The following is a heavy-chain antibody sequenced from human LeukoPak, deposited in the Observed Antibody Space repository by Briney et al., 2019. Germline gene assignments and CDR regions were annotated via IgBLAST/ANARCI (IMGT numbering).Heavy chain of an antibody. Sequence: ASVTVSCTASGGTFSSYAISWVRQAPGQGLEWMGGIIPIFGTANYAQKFQGRVTITADESTSTAYMELSSLRSEDTAVYYCARRAHYDSSGYYYPPFDYWGQGTLVTVSS. J-gene: IGHJ4*02. CDR3: ARRAHYDSSGYYYPPFDY. CDR2: IIPIFGTA. D-gene: IGHD3-22*01. CDR1: GGTFSSYA. V-gene: IGHV1-69*13.